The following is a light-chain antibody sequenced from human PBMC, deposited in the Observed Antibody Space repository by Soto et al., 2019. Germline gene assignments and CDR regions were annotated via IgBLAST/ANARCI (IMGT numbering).Light chain of an antibody. CDR2: QVT. V-gene: IGLV2-14*01. J-gene: IGLJ1*01. Sequence: QSVLTQPASVSGSPGQSITIYCTGTSXDVGGYNYVSWYQQHPGKAPKLMIYQVTNRPSGVSNRFSGSKSGNTASLTISGLQAEDEADYYCSSYTDSTNYVFGTGTKVTVL. CDR1: SXDVGGYNY. CDR3: SSYTDSTNYV.